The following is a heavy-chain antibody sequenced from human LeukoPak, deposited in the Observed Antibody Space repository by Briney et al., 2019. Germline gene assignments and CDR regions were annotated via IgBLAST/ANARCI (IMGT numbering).Heavy chain of an antibody. CDR1: GGSISSSSYY. CDR3: ARTGMYSYDSSAGNWFDP. J-gene: IGHJ5*02. CDR2: IYYSGST. Sequence: SETLSLTCTVSGGSISSSSYYWGWIRQPPGKGLEWIGSIYYSGSTYYNPSLKSRVTISVDTSKNQFSLKLSSVTAADTAVYYCARTGMYSYDSSAGNWFDPWGQGTLVTVSS. V-gene: IGHV4-39*01. D-gene: IGHD3-22*01.